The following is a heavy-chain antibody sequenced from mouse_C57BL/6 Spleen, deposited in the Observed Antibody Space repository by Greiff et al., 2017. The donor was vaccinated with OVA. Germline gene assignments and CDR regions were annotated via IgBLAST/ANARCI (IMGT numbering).Heavy chain of an antibody. CDR1: GYTFTSYW. J-gene: IGHJ2*01. CDR3: ARGGITTGVAPVDY. CDR2: INPSSGYT. V-gene: IGHV1-7*01. Sequence: QVQLQQSGADLAKPGASVKLSCKASGYTFTSYWMHWVNQRPGQGLEWIGYINPSSGYTKYNQKFKDKATLTADKSYSTAYMQLSSRTDEDAAVYYCARGGITTGVAPVDYWGQGTTLTVSS. D-gene: IGHD1-1*01.